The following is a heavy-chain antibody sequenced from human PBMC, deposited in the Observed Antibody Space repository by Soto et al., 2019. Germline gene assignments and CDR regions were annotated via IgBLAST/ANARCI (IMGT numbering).Heavy chain of an antibody. J-gene: IGHJ4*02. CDR3: ARWGYDSSGYSDY. D-gene: IGHD3-22*01. CDR1: GGTFRSYA. V-gene: IGHV1-69*06. CDR2: IIPIFGTA. Sequence: QVQLVQSGAEVKKPGSSVKVSCKASGGTFRSYAISWVRQAPGQGLEGMGGIIPIFGTANYAQKFQGRVTSTADKSTSRAYMELSSLRSEDTAVYYCARWGYDSSGYSDYWGQGTLVTVSS.